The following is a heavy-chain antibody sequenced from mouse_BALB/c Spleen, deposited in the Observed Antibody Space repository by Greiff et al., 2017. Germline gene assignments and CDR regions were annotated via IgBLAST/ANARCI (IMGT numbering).Heavy chain of an antibody. D-gene: IGHD2-10*02. V-gene: IGHV5-6-3*01. Sequence: EVHLVESGGGLVQPGGSLKLSCAASGFTFSSYGMSWVRQTPDKRLELVATINSNGGSTYYPDSVKGRFTISRDNAKNTLYLQMSSLKSEDTAMYYCARAYGNYVGYWGQGTTLTVSS. J-gene: IGHJ2*01. CDR3: ARAYGNYVGY. CDR2: INSNGGST. CDR1: GFTFSSYG.